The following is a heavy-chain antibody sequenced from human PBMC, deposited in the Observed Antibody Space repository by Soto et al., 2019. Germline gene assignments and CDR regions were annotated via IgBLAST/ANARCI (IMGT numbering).Heavy chain of an antibody. J-gene: IGHJ4*02. V-gene: IGHV4-39*01. CDR3: ARLGWGNGDSDY. D-gene: IGHD2-21*01. Sequence: SETLSLTCTFSVGSIIKSNYFWGWIRQAPGKGLEWIASILYSGTTSYNSSLKSRVAISVDTSKNQFSLKLNSVTAADTAVYYCARLGWGNGDSDYWGQGTLVTVSS. CDR1: VGSIIKSNYF. CDR2: ILYSGTT.